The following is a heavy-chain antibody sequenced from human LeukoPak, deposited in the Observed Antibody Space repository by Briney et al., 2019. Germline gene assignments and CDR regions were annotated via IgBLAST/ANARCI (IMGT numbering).Heavy chain of an antibody. CDR2: IKQDGSEK. J-gene: IGHJ6*02. Sequence: PGGSLRLSCAASGFTFSSYWMSCVRQAPGQGLEWVANIKQDGSEKYYVDSVKGRFTISRDNAKNSLYLQMNSLRAEDTAVYYCARVLAAAGMTRYYYYGMDVWGQGTTVTVSS. V-gene: IGHV3-7*01. CDR1: GFTFSSYW. D-gene: IGHD6-13*01. CDR3: ARVLAAAGMTRYYYYGMDV.